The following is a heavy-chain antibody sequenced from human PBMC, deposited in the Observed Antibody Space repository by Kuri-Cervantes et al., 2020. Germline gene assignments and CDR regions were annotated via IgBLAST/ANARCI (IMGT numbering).Heavy chain of an antibody. V-gene: IGHV3-11*04. CDR1: GFTFSDYY. D-gene: IGHD5-12*01. J-gene: IGHJ4*02. CDR3: ASGYSGYDPTLIN. CDR2: ISSSGSTI. Sequence: GGSLRLSCAASGFTFSDYYMSWIRQAPGKGLEWVSYISSSGSTIHYADSVKGRFTISRDNAKNSLYLQMNSLRAEDTAVYYCASGYSGYDPTLINWGQGTLVTVSS.